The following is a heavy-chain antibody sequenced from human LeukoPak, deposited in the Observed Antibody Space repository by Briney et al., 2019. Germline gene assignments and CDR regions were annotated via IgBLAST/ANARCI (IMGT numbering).Heavy chain of an antibody. Sequence: ASVKVSCKASGYTFTSYGISWVRQAPGQGLEWMGWISAYNGNTNYAQKLQGRVTMTTDTSTSTAYMELRSLRSDDTAVYYCARDPYDFWSGYWNAFDIWGQGTMVTVSS. D-gene: IGHD3-3*01. CDR3: ARDPYDFWSGYWNAFDI. V-gene: IGHV1-18*01. CDR1: GYTFTSYG. CDR2: ISAYNGNT. J-gene: IGHJ3*02.